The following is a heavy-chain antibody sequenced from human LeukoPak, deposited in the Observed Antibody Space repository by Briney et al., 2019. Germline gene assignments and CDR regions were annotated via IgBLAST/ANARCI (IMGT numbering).Heavy chain of an antibody. CDR3: AKDRWLWFGNFDY. D-gene: IGHD3-10*01. CDR1: GFTFSSYA. Sequence: GGSLRLSCAASGFTFSSYAMSWVRQAPGKGLEWVSAISGSGGSTYYADSVKGRFTIPRDNSKNTLYLQMNSLRAEDTAVYYCAKDRWLWFGNFDYWGQGPLVTVSS. V-gene: IGHV3-23*01. J-gene: IGHJ4*02. CDR2: ISGSGGST.